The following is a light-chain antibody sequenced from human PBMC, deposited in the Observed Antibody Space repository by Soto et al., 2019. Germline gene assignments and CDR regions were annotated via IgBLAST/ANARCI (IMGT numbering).Light chain of an antibody. J-gene: IGKJ5*01. CDR3: QNYNSAPIT. V-gene: IGKV1-27*01. Sequence: DIQMTQSPSSLSASVGYRVTITCRASQGISNYLAWYQQKPGQVPKLLIYVASTLQSGVPSRFSRRGSGTDFSLSISSLQPEDVATYYCQNYNSAPITFGQGTRLEI. CDR2: VAS. CDR1: QGISNY.